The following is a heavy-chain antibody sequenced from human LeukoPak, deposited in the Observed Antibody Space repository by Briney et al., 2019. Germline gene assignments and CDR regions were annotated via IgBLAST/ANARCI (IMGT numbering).Heavy chain of an antibody. CDR3: ALSGNDAFDI. V-gene: IGHV1-24*01. CDR2: FDPEDGET. Sequence: ASVKVSXKVSGYTLTELSMHWVRQAPGKGPEWMGGFDPEDGETIYAQKFQGRVTMTEDTSTDTAYMELSNLRSEDTAVYYCALSGNDAFDIWGQGTMVTVSS. D-gene: IGHD3-3*02. J-gene: IGHJ3*02. CDR1: GYTLTELS.